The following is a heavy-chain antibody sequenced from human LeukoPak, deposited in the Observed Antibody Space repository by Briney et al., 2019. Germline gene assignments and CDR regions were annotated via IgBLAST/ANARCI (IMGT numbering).Heavy chain of an antibody. J-gene: IGHJ4*02. Sequence: SETLSLTCTVSGGSISSYYWSWIRQPPGKGLEWVGYISTSGGTNYNPSLRSRVIISVDTPNNQFSLRLSSVTAADTAVYYCATSYDRNGYYYYFDFWGQGTLVTVSS. V-gene: IGHV4-4*09. CDR2: ISTSGGT. D-gene: IGHD3-22*01. CDR1: GGSISSYY. CDR3: ATSYDRNGYYYYFDF.